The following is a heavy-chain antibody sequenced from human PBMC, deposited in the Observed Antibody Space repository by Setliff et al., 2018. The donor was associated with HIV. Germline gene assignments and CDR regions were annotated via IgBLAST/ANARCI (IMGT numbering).Heavy chain of an antibody. V-gene: IGHV5-51*01. D-gene: IGHD6-13*01. J-gene: IGHJ3*02. Sequence: GASLKISCKGSGYRFTSYWIGWVRQMPGKGLEWMGIIYPGDSDIRYSPSFQGQVTISADKSISTAYLQWSTLKASDTAIYYCARHRHTAAGTLDAFDIWGQGTVVTVSS. CDR3: ARHRHTAAGTLDAFDI. CDR2: IYPGDSDI. CDR1: GYRFTSYW.